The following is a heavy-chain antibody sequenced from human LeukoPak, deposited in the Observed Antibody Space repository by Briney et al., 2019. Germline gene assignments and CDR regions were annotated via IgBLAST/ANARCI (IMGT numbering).Heavy chain of an antibody. CDR1: GFTFSSSW. D-gene: IGHD1-14*01. CDR2: IKEDGSEK. V-gene: IGHV3-7*01. CDR3: ARDRYFQY. Sequence: PGGSLRLSCAASGFTFSSSWMSWVRQAPGKGLERVANIKEDGSEKHYVDSVKGRFTISRENAKNSLHLQMNSLRAEDTAVYYCARDRYFQYWGQGTLVTVSS. J-gene: IGHJ1*01.